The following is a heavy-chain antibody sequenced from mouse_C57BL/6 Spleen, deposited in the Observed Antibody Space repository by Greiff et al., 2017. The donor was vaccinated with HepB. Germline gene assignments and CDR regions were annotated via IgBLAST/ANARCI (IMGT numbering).Heavy chain of an antibody. Sequence: EVMLVESGPELVKPGASVKIPCKASGYTFTDYNMDWVKQSHGKSLEWIGDINPNNGGTIYNQKFKGKATLTVDKSSSTAYMELRSLTSEDTAVYYCARRGLLLREAWFAYWGQGTLVTVSA. CDR1: GYTFTDYN. V-gene: IGHV1-18*01. CDR3: ARRGLLLREAWFAY. CDR2: INPNNGGT. J-gene: IGHJ3*01. D-gene: IGHD2-3*01.